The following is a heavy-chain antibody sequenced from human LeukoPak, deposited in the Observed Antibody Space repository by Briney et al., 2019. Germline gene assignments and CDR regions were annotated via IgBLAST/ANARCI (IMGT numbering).Heavy chain of an antibody. CDR2: ISAYNGNT. Sequence: ASVKVSCKASGYTFTSYGISWVRQAPGQGLEWMGWISAYNGNTNYAQKLQGRVTMTTDTSTSTAHMELRSLRSDDTAVYYCARVGIAVAGNYYYMDVWGKGTTVTVSS. J-gene: IGHJ6*03. CDR3: ARVGIAVAGNYYYMDV. V-gene: IGHV1-18*01. D-gene: IGHD6-19*01. CDR1: GYTFTSYG.